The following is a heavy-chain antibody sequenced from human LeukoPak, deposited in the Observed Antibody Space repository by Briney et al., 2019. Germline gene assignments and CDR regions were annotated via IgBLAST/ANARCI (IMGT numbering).Heavy chain of an antibody. V-gene: IGHV3-33*06. CDR1: GFTFSSYG. CDR2: IWYDGNNK. D-gene: IGHD6-13*01. CDR3: AKDLFFVWHVSSWYEKGGFDY. Sequence: GGSLKLSCAASGFTFSSYGMHWVRQAPGKGLEWVAVIWYDGNNKYYADSVKGRFTISRDNSKNTLYLQMNSLRAEDTAVYYCAKDLFFVWHVSSWYEKGGFDYWGQGTLVTVSS. J-gene: IGHJ4*02.